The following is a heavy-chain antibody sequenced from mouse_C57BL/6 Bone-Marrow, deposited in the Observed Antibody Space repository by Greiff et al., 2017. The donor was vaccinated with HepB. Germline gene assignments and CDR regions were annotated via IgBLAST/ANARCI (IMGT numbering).Heavy chain of an antibody. CDR3: ARADGYPYAMDY. V-gene: IGHV7-1*01. CDR1: GFTFSDFY. CDR2: SRNKANDYTT. Sequence: EVKLMESGGGLVQSGRSLRLSCATSGFTFSDFYMEWVRQAPGKGLEWIAASRNKANDYTTEYSASVKGRFIVSRDTSQSILYLQMNALRAEDTAIYYCARADGYPYAMDYWGQGTSVTVSS. J-gene: IGHJ4*01. D-gene: IGHD2-2*01.